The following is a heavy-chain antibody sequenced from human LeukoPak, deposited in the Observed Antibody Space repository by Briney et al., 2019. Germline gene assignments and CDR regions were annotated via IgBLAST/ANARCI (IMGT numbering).Heavy chain of an antibody. D-gene: IGHD5-24*01. V-gene: IGHV3-7*01. Sequence: GESLRLSCAASGFSFSRYWMSWVRQAPVRGLEWVANIKPDGSEIYYVDSVKGRFTISRDNAKNAVYLHMNSLRPEDTAIYYCARHPPGRHGYSPFDFWGQGTLVTVSS. CDR3: ARHPPGRHGYSPFDF. J-gene: IGHJ4*02. CDR1: GFSFSRYW. CDR2: IKPDGSEI.